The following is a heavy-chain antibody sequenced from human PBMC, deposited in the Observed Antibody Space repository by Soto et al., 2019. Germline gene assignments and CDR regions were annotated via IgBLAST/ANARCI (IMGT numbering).Heavy chain of an antibody. CDR1: GFTFSGSA. V-gene: IGHV3-73*02. Sequence: EVQLVESGGGLVQPGGSLKLSCAASGFTFSGSAMHWVRQASGKGLEWVGRIRSKANSYATGYDESVKGRFTISRDDSKDTVYLQMNNLKAEDTALYYCTSPTQDVAATISNWGQGTLVTVSS. J-gene: IGHJ4*02. CDR3: TSPTQDVAATISN. D-gene: IGHD5-12*01. CDR2: IRSKANSYAT.